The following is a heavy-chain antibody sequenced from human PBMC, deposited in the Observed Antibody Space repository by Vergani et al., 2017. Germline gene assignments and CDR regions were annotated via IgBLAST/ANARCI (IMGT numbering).Heavy chain of an antibody. J-gene: IGHJ6*02. V-gene: IGHV3-23*01. CDR1: GFTFSSYA. Sequence: EVQLLESGGGLVQPGGSLRLSCAASGFTFSSYAMSWVRQAPGKGLEWVSAISGSGGSTYYADSVKGRFTISRDNSKNTLYLQMNSLRAEDTAVYYCAKAAESRAYYYYGMDVWGQGTTVTVSS. CDR2: ISGSGGST. CDR3: AKAAESRAYYYYGMDV.